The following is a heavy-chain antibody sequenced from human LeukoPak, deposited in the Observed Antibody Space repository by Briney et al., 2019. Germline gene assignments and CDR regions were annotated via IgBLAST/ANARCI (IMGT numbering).Heavy chain of an antibody. CDR1: GYTFTGYY. Sequence: ASVKVSCKASGYTFTGYYMHWVRQATGQGLEWMGWINPNSGGTNYAQKFQGWVTMTRDTSISTAYMELSRLRSDDTAVYYCARSLPHINWFDPWGQGTLVTVSS. J-gene: IGHJ5*02. V-gene: IGHV1-2*04. D-gene: IGHD1-26*01. CDR3: ARSLPHINWFDP. CDR2: INPNSGGT.